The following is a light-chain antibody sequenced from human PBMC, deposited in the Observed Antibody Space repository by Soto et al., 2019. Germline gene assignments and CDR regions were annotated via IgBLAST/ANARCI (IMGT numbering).Light chain of an antibody. Sequence: QSALTQPASVSGSPGPSITISCTGTSSDVGGYNYVSWYQQHPGKAPKLMIYEVSNRPSGVSNRFSGSKSGNTASLTISGLQAEDEADYYCCSYTSSNTWVFGGGTKLTVL. CDR2: EVS. CDR1: SSDVGGYNY. V-gene: IGLV2-14*01. CDR3: CSYTSSNTWV. J-gene: IGLJ3*02.